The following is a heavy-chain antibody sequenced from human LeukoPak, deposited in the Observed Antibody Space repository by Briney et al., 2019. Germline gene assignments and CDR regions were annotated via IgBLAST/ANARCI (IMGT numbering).Heavy chain of an antibody. CDR3: ARDILDCSSTSCYTGDV. V-gene: IGHV1-2*02. J-gene: IGHJ6*04. CDR2: INPNSGGT. CDR1: GYTFTGYY. D-gene: IGHD2-2*02. Sequence: ASVRVSCKASGYTFTGYYMHWMRQAPGQGLEWMGWINPNSGGTNYAQKFQGRVTMTRDTSISTAYMELSRLRSDDTAVYYCARDILDCSSTSCYTGDVWGKGTTVTVSS.